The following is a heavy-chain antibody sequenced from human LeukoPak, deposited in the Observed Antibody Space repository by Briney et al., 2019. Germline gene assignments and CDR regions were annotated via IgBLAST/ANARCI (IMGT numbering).Heavy chain of an antibody. Sequence: GASVKVSCKASGYTFTSYDINWVRQATGQGLEWMGWMNPNSGNTAYAQKFQGRVTITRNTSISTAYMELSSLRSEDTAVYYCARDPMGLPPSIDAFDIWGQGTMVTVSS. D-gene: IGHD5-12*01. J-gene: IGHJ3*02. V-gene: IGHV1-8*03. CDR3: ARDPMGLPPSIDAFDI. CDR1: GYTFTSYD. CDR2: MNPNSGNT.